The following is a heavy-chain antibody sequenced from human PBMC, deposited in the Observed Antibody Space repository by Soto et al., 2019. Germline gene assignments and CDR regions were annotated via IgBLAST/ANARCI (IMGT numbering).Heavy chain of an antibody. J-gene: IGHJ6*02. V-gene: IGHV3-21*01. CDR2: ISSSSSYI. D-gene: IGHD6-6*01. CDR1: GFTFSSYS. CDR3: ARDQGYSSSPWGRYYYYYGMDV. Sequence: EVQLVESGGGLVKPGGSLRLSCAASGFTFSSYSMNWVRQAPGKGLEWVSSISSSSSYIYYADSVKGRFTISRDNAKNSLYLQRNSLRAEDTAVYYCARDQGYSSSPWGRYYYYYGMDVWGQGTTVTVSS.